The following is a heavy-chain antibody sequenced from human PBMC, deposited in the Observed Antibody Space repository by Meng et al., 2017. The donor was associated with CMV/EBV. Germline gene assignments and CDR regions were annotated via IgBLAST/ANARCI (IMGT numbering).Heavy chain of an antibody. CDR3: ARGPEHAANDIVVVPAARTGTYYCYGMDV. J-gene: IGHJ6*02. Sequence: ASVTVSCKASGYTFTSYDINWVRQATGQGLEWMGWMNPNSGNTGYAQKFQGRVTMTRNTSISTAYMELSSLRSEDTAVYYCARGPEHAANDIVVVPAARTGTYYCYGMDVWGQGTTVTVSS. CDR2: MNPNSGNT. CDR1: GYTFTSYD. V-gene: IGHV1-8*01. D-gene: IGHD2-2*01.